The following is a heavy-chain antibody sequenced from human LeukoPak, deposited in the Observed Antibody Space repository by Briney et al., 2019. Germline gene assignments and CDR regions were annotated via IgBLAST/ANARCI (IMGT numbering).Heavy chain of an antibody. CDR1: RGTFSSYA. D-gene: IGHD6-13*01. CDR3: ARDMRNPWAAAGPLLIY. J-gene: IGHJ4*02. V-gene: IGHV1-69*13. CDR2: IIPIFGTA. Sequence: ASVKVSCKASRGTFSSYAISWVRQAPGQGLEWMGGIIPIFGTAIYAQKLQGRVTITADDSTSTVYMELSSLRSEDTAVYYCARDMRNPWAAAGPLLIYWGQGTLVTVSS.